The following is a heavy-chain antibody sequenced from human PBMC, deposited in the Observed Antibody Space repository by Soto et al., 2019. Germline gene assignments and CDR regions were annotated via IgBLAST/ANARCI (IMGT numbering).Heavy chain of an antibody. V-gene: IGHV4-4*07. CDR1: GGSISSYS. CDR3: ARDHRSDFVGGFDP. D-gene: IGHD2-21*02. CDR2: IYTSGST. J-gene: IGHJ5*02. Sequence: PSETLSLTCTVSGGSISSYSWTWIRQPAGKGLEWIGRIYTSGSTNYNPSLESRVTMSVDTSKNQLSLKLKSVTAADTAVYYCARDHRSDFVGGFDPWGQGTLVTVS.